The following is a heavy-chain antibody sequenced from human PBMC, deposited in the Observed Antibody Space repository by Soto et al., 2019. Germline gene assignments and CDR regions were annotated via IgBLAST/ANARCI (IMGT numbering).Heavy chain of an antibody. CDR1: GFTFSSYA. D-gene: IGHD2-15*01. Sequence: GGSLRLSCAASGFTFSSYAMSWVRQAPGKGLEWVSAISGSGGSTYYADSVKGRFTISRDNSKNTLYLKMNSQRAEDTAVYYCAKVLRRCSGGSCYSEYYYGMDVWGQGTTVTVSS. J-gene: IGHJ6*02. V-gene: IGHV3-23*01. CDR3: AKVLRRCSGGSCYSEYYYGMDV. CDR2: ISGSGGST.